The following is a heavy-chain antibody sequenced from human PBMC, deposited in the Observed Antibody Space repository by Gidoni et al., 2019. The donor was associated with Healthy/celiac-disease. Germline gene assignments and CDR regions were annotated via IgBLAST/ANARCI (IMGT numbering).Heavy chain of an antibody. J-gene: IGHJ6*02. D-gene: IGHD2-21*02. CDR1: GSTFTSYA. V-gene: IGHV1-3*01. CDR2: ITAGNGNT. Sequence: QVPLVQSGAEVKKPGASVKVYCKASGSTFTSYAMPWVRQAPGQRLEWMGWITAGNGNTKYSQKFQGRVTITRDTSASTAYMELSSLRSEDTAVYYCARMYCGGDCYSPYYYGMDVWGQGTTVTVSS. CDR3: ARMYCGGDCYSPYYYGMDV.